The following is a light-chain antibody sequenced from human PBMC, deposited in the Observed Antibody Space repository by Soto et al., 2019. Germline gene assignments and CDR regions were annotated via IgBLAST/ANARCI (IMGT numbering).Light chain of an antibody. CDR1: QRVSNF. CDR3: EQYGSSQYS. V-gene: IGKV3-20*01. CDR2: GAS. J-gene: IGKJ2*03. Sequence: DIVLTQSPGNVSLSPGERATLSCRASQRVSNFLAWYQHKPGQAPRLLIYGASSRATGMPDGFSGSGSGTDFSLTISRVEPEDFAVYYCEQYGSSQYSFGQGTKLQIK.